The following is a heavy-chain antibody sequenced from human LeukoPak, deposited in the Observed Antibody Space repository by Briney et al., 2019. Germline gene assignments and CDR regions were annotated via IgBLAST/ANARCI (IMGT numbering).Heavy chain of an antibody. J-gene: IGHJ4*02. D-gene: IGHD3-3*01. Sequence: PSETLSLTCAVYGGSFSGYYWSWIRQPPGKGLEWIGEINHSGSTNYNPSLKSRVTISVDTSKNQFSLKLSSVTAADTAVYYCARGHFTIPVDYWGQGTLVTVSS. CDR1: GGSFSGYY. CDR2: INHSGST. CDR3: ARGHFTIPVDY. V-gene: IGHV4-34*01.